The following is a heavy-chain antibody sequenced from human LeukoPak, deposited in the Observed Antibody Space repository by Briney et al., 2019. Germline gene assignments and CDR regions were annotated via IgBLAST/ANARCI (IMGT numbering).Heavy chain of an antibody. Sequence: PGGSLRLSCAASGFTFSNYGMHWVRQAPGKGLEWVAFIRHDGSNKYYADSVKGRFTISRDNSKNTLYLQMNGLRAEDTAVYYCAKGATISFVNWFDPWGQGTLVTVSS. V-gene: IGHV3-30*02. CDR3: AKGATISFVNWFDP. D-gene: IGHD5-12*01. CDR1: GFTFSNYG. J-gene: IGHJ5*02. CDR2: IRHDGSNK.